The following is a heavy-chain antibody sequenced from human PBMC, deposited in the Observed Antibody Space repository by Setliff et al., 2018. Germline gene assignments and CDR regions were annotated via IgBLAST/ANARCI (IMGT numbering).Heavy chain of an antibody. Sequence: ASVKVSCTASGYTFTSYGISWVRQAPGQGLEWMGWISAYNGNTNYAQKLQGRVTMTTDTSTSTAYMELRSLRSDDTAVYYCATSVSWIQLVLYPQGHPEPFDYWGQGTLVTVSS. J-gene: IGHJ4*02. CDR2: ISAYNGNT. V-gene: IGHV1-18*01. CDR3: ATSVSWIQLVLYPQGHPEPFDY. D-gene: IGHD5-18*01. CDR1: GYTFTSYG.